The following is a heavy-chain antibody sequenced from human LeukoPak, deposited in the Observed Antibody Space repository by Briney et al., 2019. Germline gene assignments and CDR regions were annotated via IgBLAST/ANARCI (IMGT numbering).Heavy chain of an antibody. J-gene: IGHJ4*02. CDR1: GGSISSSHW. CDR3: ASLYGSSWPPFDY. CDR2: IYHSGSI. Sequence: SETLSLTCTVSGGSISSSHWWSWVRQPPGKGLEWIGEIYHSGSINYNPSLKSRVTISIDKSKNQFSLKLSSVTAADTAVYYRASLYGSSWPPFDYWGQGTLVTVSS. D-gene: IGHD6-13*01. V-gene: IGHV4-4*02.